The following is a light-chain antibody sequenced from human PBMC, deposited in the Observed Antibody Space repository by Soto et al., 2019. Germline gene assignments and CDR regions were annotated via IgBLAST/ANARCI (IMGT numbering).Light chain of an antibody. CDR1: NSDVGGYDY. V-gene: IGLV2-14*03. CDR3: SSYTSGTTLLV. CDR2: DVR. J-gene: IGLJ3*02. Sequence: QSLLTQPASVSGSPGQSITISCTGTNSDVGGYDYVSWYQQHPGKAPKLMIYDVRDRPSGISDRFSGSKSGNTAYLTISGRQAEDEADYYCSSYTSGTTLLVFGGGTKLTVL.